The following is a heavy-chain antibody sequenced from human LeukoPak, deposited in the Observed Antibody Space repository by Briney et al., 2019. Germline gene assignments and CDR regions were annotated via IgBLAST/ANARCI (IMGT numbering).Heavy chain of an antibody. V-gene: IGHV3-7*01. CDR1: GFTFNRCW. CDR3: TSWGDTTAEYFQR. CDR2: INPDGRDT. Sequence: GGSLRLSCVVSGFTFNRCWMNWVRQAPGKGLEWVAHINPDGRDTHYVDSVKGRFTISRDNAQNSMYPQMNSLRVEDTAVYYCTSWGDTTAEYFQRWGQGTLVTVSS. J-gene: IGHJ1*01. D-gene: IGHD2-21*02.